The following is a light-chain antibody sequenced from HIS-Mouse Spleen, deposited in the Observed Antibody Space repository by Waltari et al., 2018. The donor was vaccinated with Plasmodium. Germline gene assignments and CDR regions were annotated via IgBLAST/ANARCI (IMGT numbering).Light chain of an antibody. CDR1: SSAVGSYNL. Sequence: QSALTQPAPVSGSPGQSLTISCTGTSSAVGSYNLVSWYQQHPGKAPKRMIYEGSKRPSGVSNRFSGSKAGNTACLTISGLQAEYEADYYCCSYADSSTYVFGTGTKVTVL. CDR2: EGS. V-gene: IGLV2-23*01. CDR3: CSYADSSTYV. J-gene: IGLJ1*01.